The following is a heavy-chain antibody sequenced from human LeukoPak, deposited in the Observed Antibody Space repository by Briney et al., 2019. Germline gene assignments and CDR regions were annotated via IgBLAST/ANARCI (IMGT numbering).Heavy chain of an antibody. D-gene: IGHD3-16*01. CDR3: TRTFGYYYFYMDV. J-gene: IGHJ6*03. CDR2: IRTEAYDGAT. V-gene: IGHV3-49*04. Sequence: PGGSLRLSCAASGFTFGEYAMSWVRQAPGEGLERVGFIRTEAYDGATDYGASVKGRFTISRDDSKNIAYLQMNSLNTEDTAVYYCTRTFGYYYFYMDVWGKGTTVNVSS. CDR1: GFTFGEYA.